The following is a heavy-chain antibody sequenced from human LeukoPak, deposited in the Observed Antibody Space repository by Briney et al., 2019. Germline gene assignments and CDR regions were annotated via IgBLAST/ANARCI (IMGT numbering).Heavy chain of an antibody. CDR3: VSRGVIIGYDY. CDR1: GGSFSGYY. J-gene: IGHJ4*02. V-gene: IGHV4-34*01. CDR2: INHSGNT. D-gene: IGHD3-10*01. Sequence: PSETLSLTCAVYGGSFSGYYWSWIRQPPGKGLEWIGEINHSGNTNYNPSLKSRVTISLDTSRNQFSLKLSSVTAADTAVYYCVSRGVIIGYDYWGQGTLVTVSS.